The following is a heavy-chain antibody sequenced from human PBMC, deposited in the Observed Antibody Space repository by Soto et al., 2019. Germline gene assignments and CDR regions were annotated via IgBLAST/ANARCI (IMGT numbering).Heavy chain of an antibody. CDR1: GGSFSGYY. J-gene: IGHJ4*02. CDR2: INHSGST. Sequence: SETLSLTCAVYGGSFSGYYWSWIRQPPGKGLEWVGEINHSGSTNYNPSLKSRVTISVDTSKNQFSLKLSSVTAADTAVYYCGRGPKLYYDFWSGYYSYWGQGTLVTVSS. CDR3: GRGPKLYYDFWSGYYSY. D-gene: IGHD3-3*01. V-gene: IGHV4-34*01.